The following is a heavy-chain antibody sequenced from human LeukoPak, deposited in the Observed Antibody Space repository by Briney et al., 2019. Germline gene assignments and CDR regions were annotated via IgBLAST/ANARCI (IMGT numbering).Heavy chain of an antibody. CDR1: GYTFTIYG. CDR2: ISAYKCNT. D-gene: IGHD2-21*02. CDR3: ARVVAWVTGGDY. J-gene: IGHJ4*02. Sequence: ASVKVFYRTSGYTFTIYGISWVRQPSGQGLEWMGWISAYKCNTNYAQKLQGRVTMTTDTSTSTAYMELRSLRSDDTAVYYCARVVAWVTGGDYWGQGTLVTVSP. V-gene: IGHV1-18*01.